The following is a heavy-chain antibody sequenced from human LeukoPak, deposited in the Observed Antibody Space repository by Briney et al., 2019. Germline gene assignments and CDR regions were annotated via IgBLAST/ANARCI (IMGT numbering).Heavy chain of an antibody. D-gene: IGHD6-19*01. J-gene: IGHJ4*02. V-gene: IGHV1-69*04. CDR2: IIPMFGIA. CDR1: GGTFSNYA. Sequence: SVKVSCKPSGGTFSNYAISWLRQAPGQGPEWMGRIIPMFGIANYAQRFEGRVTITADKSTNTVYMEMSSLRSEDTAVYYCATPPSPRYSSGWLPYWGQGTLVTVSS. CDR3: ATPPSPRYSSGWLPY.